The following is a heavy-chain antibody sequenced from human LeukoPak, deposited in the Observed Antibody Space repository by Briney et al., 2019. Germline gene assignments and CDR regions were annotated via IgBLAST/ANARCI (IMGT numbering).Heavy chain of an antibody. CDR2: INPNSGGA. D-gene: IGHD6-19*01. CDR1: GYTFTGYC. Sequence: GASVKVSCKASGYTFTGYCMHWVRQAPGQGLEWMGWINPNSGGANYAQKFQGRVTMTRDTSISTAYMELSRLRSDDTAVYYCARGSPSSSGWYGDYWGQGTLVTVSS. J-gene: IGHJ4*02. V-gene: IGHV1-2*02. CDR3: ARGSPSSSGWYGDY.